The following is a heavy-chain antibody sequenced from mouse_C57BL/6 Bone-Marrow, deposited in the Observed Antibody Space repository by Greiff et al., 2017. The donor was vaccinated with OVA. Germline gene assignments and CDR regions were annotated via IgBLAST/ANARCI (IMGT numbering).Heavy chain of an antibody. D-gene: IGHD1-1*01. J-gene: IGHJ4*01. CDR1: GYAFSSSW. V-gene: IGHV1-82*01. Sequence: QVQLQQPGPELVKPGASVKISCKASGYAFSSSWMNWVKQRPGKGLEWIGRIYPGDGDTNYNGKFKGKATLTADKSSSTAYMQLSSLTSEDSAVYFCARSILHAMDYWGQGTSVTVSS. CDR3: ARSILHAMDY. CDR2: IYPGDGDT.